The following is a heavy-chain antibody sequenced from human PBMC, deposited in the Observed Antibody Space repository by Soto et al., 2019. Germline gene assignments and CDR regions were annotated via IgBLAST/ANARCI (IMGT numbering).Heavy chain of an antibody. J-gene: IGHJ4*02. D-gene: IGHD6-13*01. CDR3: ARDHGSWYIDY. Sequence: ASVKVSCQASGYTFTRYYMHWVRQDPGQGLEWMGIINPSGGSTSYAQKFQGRVTMTRDTSTSTVYMELSSLKSEDTAVYYCARDHGSWYIDYWGQGTPVTVSS. CDR1: GYTFTRYY. CDR2: INPSGGST. V-gene: IGHV1-46*01.